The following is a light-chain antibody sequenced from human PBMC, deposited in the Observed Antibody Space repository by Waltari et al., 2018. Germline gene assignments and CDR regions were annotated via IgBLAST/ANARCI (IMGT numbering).Light chain of an antibody. J-gene: IGLJ2*01. CDR1: TRASYNS. Sequence: QSALPQPASVSGSPGQSITILFTGPTRASYNSLCWYQHHPGKAPKLIIYDVSNRPSGVSNRFSGSKSGSTASLTISGLQAEDEADYYCTVKRGSDTVVFGGGTKLTVL. V-gene: IGLV2-14*03. CDR3: TVKRGSDTVV. CDR2: DVS.